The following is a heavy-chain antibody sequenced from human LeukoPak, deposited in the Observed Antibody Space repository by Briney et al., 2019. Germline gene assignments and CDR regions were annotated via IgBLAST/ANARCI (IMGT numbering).Heavy chain of an antibody. J-gene: IGHJ5*02. CDR1: GFTFTTYT. D-gene: IGHD1-20*01. CDR2: ISSSSSAI. Sequence: GGSLRLSCAASGFTFTTYTMNWVRQTPGKGLEWVSFISSSSSAIYYADSVKGRFTISRDNAKNSLYLQMNSLRAEDTAVYYCARDGITGTENWFDPWGQGTLVTVSS. V-gene: IGHV3-48*04. CDR3: ARDGITGTENWFDP.